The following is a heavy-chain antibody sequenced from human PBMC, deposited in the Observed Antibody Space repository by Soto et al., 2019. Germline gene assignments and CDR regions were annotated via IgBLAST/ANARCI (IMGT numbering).Heavy chain of an antibody. J-gene: IGHJ5*02. D-gene: IGHD3-3*02. CDR3: ARTLSASSGWFDP. Sequence: QVHLEESGPGLVKPSQTLPLTCTVSGDYISSGDYYWTWIRQSPGKVIEWMAYIYKSGTTYYNPSLRNRLFISIDMSTNRFSLQVTSVTAADTAFYYCARTLSASSGWFDPCGQGTQVTVSS. CDR2: IYKSGTT. V-gene: IGHV4-30-4*01. CDR1: GDYISSGDYY.